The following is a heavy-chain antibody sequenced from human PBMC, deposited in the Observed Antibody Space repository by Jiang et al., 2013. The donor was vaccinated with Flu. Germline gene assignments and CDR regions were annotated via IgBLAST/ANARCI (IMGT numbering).Heavy chain of an antibody. V-gene: IGHV1-3*01. CDR2: INAGNGNT. Sequence: EVKKPGASVKVSCKASGYTFTSYAMHWVRQAPGQRLEWMGWINAGNGNTKYSQKFQGRVTITRDTSASTAYMELSSLRSEDTAVYYCARDQEGCSSTSCYVPYYYYYGMDVWGQGTTVTGLL. CDR3: ARDQEGCSSTSCYVPYYYYYGMDV. J-gene: IGHJ6*02. CDR1: GYTFTSYA. D-gene: IGHD2-2*01.